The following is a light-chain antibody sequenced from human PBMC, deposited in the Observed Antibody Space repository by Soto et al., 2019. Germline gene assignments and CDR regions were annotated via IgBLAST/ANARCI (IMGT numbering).Light chain of an antibody. V-gene: IGKV3-11*01. CDR1: QSVGNF. Sequence: EIVLAQSPATLSLSPGERATLSCRASQSVGNFLARYQHRPGQAPRLLILNASTSATGIPPRVSGSGSGTDFTLTISSLEPDDFAVDYCHQRRNWPLAFGGGTKVEIK. CDR2: NAS. CDR3: HQRRNWPLA. J-gene: IGKJ4*01.